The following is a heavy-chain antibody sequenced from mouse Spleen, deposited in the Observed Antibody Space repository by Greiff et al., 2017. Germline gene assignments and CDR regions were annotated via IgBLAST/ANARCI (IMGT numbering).Heavy chain of an antibody. J-gene: IGHJ3*01. D-gene: IGHD2-4*01. CDR3: ARCPYDYDGAWFAY. V-gene: IGHV5-4*03. CDR2: ISDGGSYT. Sequence: EVKLVESGGGLVKPGGSLKLSCAASGFTFSSYAMSWVRQTPEKRLEWVATISDGGSYTYYPDNVKGRFTISRDNAKNNLYLQMSHLKSEDTAMYYCARCPYDYDGAWFAYWGQGTLVTVSA. CDR1: GFTFSSYA.